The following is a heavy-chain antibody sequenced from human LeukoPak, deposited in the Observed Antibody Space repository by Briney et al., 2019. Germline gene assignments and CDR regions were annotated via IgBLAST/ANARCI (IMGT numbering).Heavy chain of an antibody. D-gene: IGHD5-24*01. CDR3: ARDGDGYNFPY. J-gene: IGHJ4*02. V-gene: IGHV1-2*06. CDR2: INPNSGGT. CDR1: GYTFTAYY. Sequence: ASVKVSCKASGYTFTAYYMHWVRQAPGQGLEWMGRINPNSGGTNYAQEFQGRVTMTRDTSISTAYMELSRLRSDDTAVYYCARDGDGYNFPYWGQGTLVTVSS.